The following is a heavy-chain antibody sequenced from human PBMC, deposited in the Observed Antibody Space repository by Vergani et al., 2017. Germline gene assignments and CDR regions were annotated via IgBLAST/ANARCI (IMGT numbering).Heavy chain of an antibody. V-gene: IGHV3-23*04. CDR3: ARETPGIAVAATGYFDL. CDR1: GFTFSSYG. D-gene: IGHD6-19*01. J-gene: IGHJ2*01. Sequence: VQLVESGGGVVQPGRSLRLSCAASGFTFSSYGMHWVRQAPGKGLEWVSAISGSGGSTYYADSVKGRFTISRDNSKNTLYLQMNSLRAEDTAVYYCARETPGIAVAATGYFDLWGRGTLVTVSS. CDR2: ISGSGGST.